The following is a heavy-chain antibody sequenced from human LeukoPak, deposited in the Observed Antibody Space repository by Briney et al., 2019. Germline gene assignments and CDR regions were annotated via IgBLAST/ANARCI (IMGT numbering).Heavy chain of an antibody. CDR2: IIPILGIA. J-gene: IGHJ4*02. CDR1: GGTFSSYA. D-gene: IGHD5-24*01. CDR3: ARGDGYNFDY. V-gene: IGHV1-69*04. Sequence: ASVKVSCKASGGTFSSYAISWVRQAPGQGLEWMGRIIPILGIANYAQKFQGRVTITADKSTSTAFMELSSLRSEDTAVYYCARGDGYNFDYWGQGTLVTVSS.